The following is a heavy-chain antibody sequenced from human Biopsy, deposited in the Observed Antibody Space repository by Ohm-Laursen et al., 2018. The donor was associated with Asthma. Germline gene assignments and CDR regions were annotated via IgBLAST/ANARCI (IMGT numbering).Heavy chain of an antibody. Sequence: GSSVKVSCKTSGYTFNSAGITWVRQAPGQGLEWMGWISVYNGNTKVAQKLQDRVTMTTDTSTSTAYMELRSRRSDDTAVYFCARAVDYSHYYGIDVWGQGTTVTVS. CDR1: GYTFNSAG. J-gene: IGHJ6*02. V-gene: IGHV1-18*01. D-gene: IGHD3-10*01. CDR2: ISVYNGNT. CDR3: ARAVDYSHYYGIDV.